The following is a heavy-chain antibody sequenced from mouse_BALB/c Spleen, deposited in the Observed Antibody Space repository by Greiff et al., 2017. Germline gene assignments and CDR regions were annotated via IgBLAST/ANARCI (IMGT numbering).Heavy chain of an antibody. CDR2: ISRGGSYT. CDR3: AREGAARATCAMDY. J-gene: IGHJ4*01. CDR1: GFTFSSYV. D-gene: IGHD3-1*01. V-gene: IGHV5-9-4*01. Sequence: EVQLVESGGGLVKPGGSLKLSCAASGFTFSSYVMSWVRQSPEKRLEWVAEISRGGSYTYYPDTVTGRFTISRDNAKNTLYLEMSSLRSEDTAMYYCAREGAARATCAMDYWGQGTSVTVSS.